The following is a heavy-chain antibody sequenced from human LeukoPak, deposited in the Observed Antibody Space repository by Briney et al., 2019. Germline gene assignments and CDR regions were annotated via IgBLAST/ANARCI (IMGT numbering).Heavy chain of an antibody. CDR3: ARLSGDYVWGSYRYQYLDY. J-gene: IGHJ4*02. CDR1: GYGFTSYW. CDR2: IYPGDSDT. Sequence: GESLKISCKGSGYGFTSYWIGWVRQMPGKGLEWMGIIYPGDSDTRYSPSFQGQVTISADKSISTAYLQWSSLKASDTAMYYCARLSGDYVWGSYRYQYLDYWGQGTLVTVSS. V-gene: IGHV5-51*01. D-gene: IGHD3-16*02.